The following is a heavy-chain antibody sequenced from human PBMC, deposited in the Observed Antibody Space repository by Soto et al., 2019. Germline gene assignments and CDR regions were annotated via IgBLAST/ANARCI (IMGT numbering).Heavy chain of an antibody. CDR1: AYTPTELF. Sequence: ASAKISCQVSAYTPTELFMQWVRQAPGKGLEWMGGFDPEDGETIYAQKSQGRVTMTEDTSTDTAYMELSSLRSEDTAVYYCATVAGIYYFDYWGQGTLVTVSS. J-gene: IGHJ4*02. CDR3: ATVAGIYYFDY. V-gene: IGHV1-24*01. CDR2: FDPEDGET. D-gene: IGHD6-13*01.